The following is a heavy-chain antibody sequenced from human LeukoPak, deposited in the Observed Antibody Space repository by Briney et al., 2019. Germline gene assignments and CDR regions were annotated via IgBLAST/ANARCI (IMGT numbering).Heavy chain of an antibody. J-gene: IGHJ4*02. V-gene: IGHV1-69*05. CDR1: GGTFSSYA. Sequence: SVKVSCKASGGTFSSYAISWVRQAPGQGLEWMGGIIPIFGTANYAQKFQGRVTITTDESTSTAYMELSSLRSEDTAVYYCARGDTYCSSTSCRPYYFDYWGQGTLVTVSS. CDR2: IIPIFGTA. CDR3: ARGDTYCSSTSCRPYYFDY. D-gene: IGHD2-2*01.